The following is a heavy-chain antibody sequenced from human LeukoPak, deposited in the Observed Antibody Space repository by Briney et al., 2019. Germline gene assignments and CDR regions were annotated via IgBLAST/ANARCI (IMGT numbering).Heavy chain of an antibody. Sequence: ASGKACCEAAGYTFTNYDIICGRRATGQALQCMGWINPKTGYTDYAQRFQGRITMTRDTSLGTVFMELRSLRSDDTAVYYCARSDYGDFDYWGQGTLVTVSS. CDR3: ARSDYGDFDY. J-gene: IGHJ4*02. V-gene: IGHV1-8*01. CDR1: GYTFTNYD. D-gene: IGHD4-17*01. CDR2: INPKTGYT.